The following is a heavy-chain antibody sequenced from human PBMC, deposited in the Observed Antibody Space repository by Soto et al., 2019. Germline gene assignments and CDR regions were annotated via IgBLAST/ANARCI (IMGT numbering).Heavy chain of an antibody. CDR1: GYTFTGYY. CDR2: INPNSGGT. V-gene: IGHV1-2*04. D-gene: IGHD2-15*01. CDR3: ARVSTPIAESFQH. Sequence: ASVKVSCKASGYTFTGYYMHWVRQAPGQGLEWMGWINPNSGGTNYAQKFQGWVTMTRDTSISTAYMELSRLRSDDTAVYYCARVSTPIAESFQHWGQGTLVTVSS. J-gene: IGHJ1*01.